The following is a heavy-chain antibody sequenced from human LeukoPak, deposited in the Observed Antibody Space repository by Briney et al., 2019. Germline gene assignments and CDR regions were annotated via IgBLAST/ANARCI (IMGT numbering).Heavy chain of an antibody. Sequence: ASLKVSCKASGLTFARSAVQWVRQARGQRPEWIGWIVIANGNTNYAQKFQERLTITRDMSTSTAYMELSSLRSEDTAVYYCAAEDDFLTGYYDFDYWGQGTVVTVSS. D-gene: IGHD3-9*01. J-gene: IGHJ4*02. V-gene: IGHV1-58*01. CDR2: IVIANGNT. CDR3: AAEDDFLTGYYDFDY. CDR1: GLTFARSA.